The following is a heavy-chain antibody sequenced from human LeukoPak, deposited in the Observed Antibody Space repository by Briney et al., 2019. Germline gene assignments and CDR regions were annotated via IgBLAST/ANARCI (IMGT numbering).Heavy chain of an antibody. CDR3: TTDSVRTCSGGSCYLTPSFDY. J-gene: IGHJ4*02. CDR2: IKSKTDGGTT. CDR1: GFTFSNAW. V-gene: IGHV3-15*01. D-gene: IGHD2-15*01. Sequence: GGSLRLSCAASGFTFSNAWMSWVRQAPGKGLEWVGRIKSKTDGGTTDYAAPVKGRFTISRDDSKNTLYLQMNSLKTEDTAVYYCTTDSVRTCSGGSCYLTPSFDYWGQGTLVTVSS.